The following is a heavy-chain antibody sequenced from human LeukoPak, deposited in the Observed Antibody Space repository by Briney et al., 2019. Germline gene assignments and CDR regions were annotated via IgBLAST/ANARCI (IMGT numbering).Heavy chain of an antibody. CDR1: GFTFSSYW. V-gene: IGHV3-7*01. J-gene: IGHJ4*02. Sequence: SGGPLRLSCVASGFTFSSYWMSWVRQAPGKGLEWVANINQDGSGEYYVDSVKGRFTISRDNAKSSLSLQMNSLRDEDTAVYYCTRGDLWGQGTLVTVSS. CDR3: TRGDL. CDR2: INQDGSGE.